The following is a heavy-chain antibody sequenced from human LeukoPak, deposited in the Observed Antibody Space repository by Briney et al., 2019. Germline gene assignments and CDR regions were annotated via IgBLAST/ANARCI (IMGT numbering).Heavy chain of an antibody. CDR2: ISSSSSSI. D-gene: IGHD6-19*01. Sequence: GGPLRLSCAASGFSFRSYSMNWVRQAPGKGLEWVSYISSSSSSIYYADSVKGRFTISRDNAKNSLYLQMNTLRAEDTAVYYCARTAVAGNEFFDYWGQGTLVTVSS. CDR3: ARTAVAGNEFFDY. J-gene: IGHJ4*02. CDR1: GFSFRSYS. V-gene: IGHV3-48*01.